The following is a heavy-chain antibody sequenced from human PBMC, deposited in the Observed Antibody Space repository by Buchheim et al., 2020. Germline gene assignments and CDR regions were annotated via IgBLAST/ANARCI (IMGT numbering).Heavy chain of an antibody. V-gene: IGHV3-69-1*02. J-gene: IGHJ4*02. Sequence: EVQLVESGGGLVQPGGSLSLSCAASGFSFSDSAMNWVRQAPGKGPEWLSYITGTSTTRYADSVKGRFTISRDNAKNSLYLQMHSLRDEDTAFYYCARGRDHTFDYWGRGT. CDR2: ITGTSTT. CDR3: ARGRDHTFDY. CDR1: GFSFSDSA.